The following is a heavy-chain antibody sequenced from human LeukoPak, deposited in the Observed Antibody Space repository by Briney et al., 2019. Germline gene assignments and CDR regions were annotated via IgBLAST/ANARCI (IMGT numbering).Heavy chain of an antibody. J-gene: IGHJ4*02. Sequence: SETLSLTCTVSGNSIRSYYWNWIRQPPGKGLEWIGYIYYSGTTTYNPSLRSRVTISVDMSKNQFSLRLTSVTAADTAVYYCARQSEGFDSWGQGTLVTVSS. CDR2: IYYSGTT. CDR3: ARQSEGFDS. V-gene: IGHV4-59*08. CDR1: GNSIRSYY.